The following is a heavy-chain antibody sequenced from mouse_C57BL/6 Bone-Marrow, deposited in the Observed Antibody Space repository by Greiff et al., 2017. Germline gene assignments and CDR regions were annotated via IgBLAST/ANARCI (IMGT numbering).Heavy chain of an antibody. D-gene: IGHD2-4*01. CDR3: ARGTWRLRGDYFDY. V-gene: IGHV1-54*01. CDR1: GYAFTNYL. J-gene: IGHJ2*01. Sequence: VMLVESGAELVRPGTSVKVSCKASGYAFTNYLIEWVKQRPGQGLEWIGVINPGSGGTNYNEKFKGKATLTADKSSSTAYMQLSSLTSEDSAVYFCARGTWRLRGDYFDYWGQGTTLTVSS. CDR2: INPGSGGT.